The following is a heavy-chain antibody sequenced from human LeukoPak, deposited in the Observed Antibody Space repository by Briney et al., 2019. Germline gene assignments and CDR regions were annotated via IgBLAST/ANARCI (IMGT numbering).Heavy chain of an antibody. Sequence: GGSLRLSCAASGFTFDDYAMHWVRQAPGKGLEWVSGISGSGGSTYYADSVKGRFTISRDNSKNTLYLQMNSLRAEDTAVYYCAKPYGDLDYWGQGTLVTVSS. CDR3: AKPYGDLDY. D-gene: IGHD2-8*01. CDR1: GFTFDDYA. J-gene: IGHJ4*02. CDR2: ISGSGGST. V-gene: IGHV3-23*01.